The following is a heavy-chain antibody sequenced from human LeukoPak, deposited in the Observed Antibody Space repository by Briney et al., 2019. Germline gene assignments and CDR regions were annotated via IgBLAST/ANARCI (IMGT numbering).Heavy chain of an antibody. Sequence: ASVKVSCKASGYTFTSYGISWVRQAPGQGLEWMGWISAYNGNTNYAQKLQGRVTMTTDTSTSTAYMELRSLGSDHPAVSYCARVSYDLLSWFDPWGQGTLVTVSS. CDR3: ARVSYDLLSWFDP. D-gene: IGHD3-3*01. V-gene: IGHV1-18*01. J-gene: IGHJ5*02. CDR2: ISAYNGNT. CDR1: GYTFTSYG.